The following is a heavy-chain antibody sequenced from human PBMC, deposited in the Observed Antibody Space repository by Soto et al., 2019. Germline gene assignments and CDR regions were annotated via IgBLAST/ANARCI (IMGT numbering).Heavy chain of an antibody. J-gene: IGHJ4*02. CDR3: ARIPSLKYSYGLYYFDY. D-gene: IGHD5-18*01. Sequence: SETLSLTCTVSSGSISSGNYYWSWIRQPPGKGLEWIGYISYSGSANYNPSLKSRVTISVDTSKNQFSLKLSSVTAADTAVYYCARIPSLKYSYGLYYFDYWGQGTMVTVSS. CDR1: SGSISSGNYY. V-gene: IGHV4-30-4*01. CDR2: ISYSGSA.